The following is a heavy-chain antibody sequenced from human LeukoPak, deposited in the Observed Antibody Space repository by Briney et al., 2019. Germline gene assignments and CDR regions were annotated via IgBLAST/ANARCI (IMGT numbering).Heavy chain of an antibody. Sequence: ASVKVSCKASGYTFTSYGISWMRQAPGQGLEWMGWISAYNGNTNYAQKLQGRVTMTTDTSTSTAYMELRSLRSDDTAVYYCARGRDYYYYYYMDVWGKGTTVTISS. CDR3: ARGRDYYYYYYMDV. V-gene: IGHV1-18*01. CDR1: GYTFTSYG. J-gene: IGHJ6*03. CDR2: ISAYNGNT.